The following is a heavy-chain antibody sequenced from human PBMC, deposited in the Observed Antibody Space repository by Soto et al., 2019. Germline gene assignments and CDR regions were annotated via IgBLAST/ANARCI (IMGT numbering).Heavy chain of an antibody. D-gene: IGHD7-27*01. CDR2: IYYGVST. V-gene: IGHV4-39*07. CDR3: ARGPSGDKVDY. J-gene: IGHJ4*02. CDR1: GGSISSSSYY. Sequence: SETLSLTCTVSGGSISSSSYYWGWIRQSPEKGLEWIGYIYYGVSTYYNPSLNGRLTISIDTSKNQFSLSLSSVTAADTAVYYCARGPSGDKVDYWGQGTLVTVSS.